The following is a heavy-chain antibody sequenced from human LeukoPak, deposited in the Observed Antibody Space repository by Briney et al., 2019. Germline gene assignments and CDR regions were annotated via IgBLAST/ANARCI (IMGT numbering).Heavy chain of an antibody. V-gene: IGHV1-2*02. J-gene: IGHJ4*02. D-gene: IGHD6-19*01. CDR2: IIPNSGGT. Sequence: GASVKVSCKASGYTFTDYYMYWVRQAPGQGLEWMGWIIPNSGGTVYAQRLQGRVTMTRDTSITTAYMELSSLRSDDTAVYYCARFSTRGWHFDYWGQGTLVTVSS. CDR3: ARFSTRGWHFDY. CDR1: GYTFTDYY.